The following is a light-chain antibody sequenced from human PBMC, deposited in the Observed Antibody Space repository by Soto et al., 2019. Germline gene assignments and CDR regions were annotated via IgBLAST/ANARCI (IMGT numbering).Light chain of an antibody. V-gene: IGKV1-9*01. CDR1: QGISTY. CDR2: DAS. Sequence: DIQLTQSPSFLSASVGDRVTITCRASQGISTYLAWYQQKLGKAPKLLIYDASTLQSGVPSRFSGSGSGTDFTFTINSLQPEDIGTYYCQHYNSFPITFGQGTRLEIK. CDR3: QHYNSFPIT. J-gene: IGKJ5*01.